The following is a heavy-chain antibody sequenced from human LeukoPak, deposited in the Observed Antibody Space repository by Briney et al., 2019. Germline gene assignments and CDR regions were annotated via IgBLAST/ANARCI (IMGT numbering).Heavy chain of an antibody. CDR1: GASISSGSYY. CDR2: IYYRGST. D-gene: IGHD1-26*01. Sequence: SETLSLTCTVSGASISSGSYYWGWIRQPPGKGLEWIASIYYRGSTYDNPSLKSRVTISLDTSKNQFSLKLSSVTAADTAVYYCARLPIMVGAPRHFQDWGQGTLVTVSS. V-gene: IGHV4-39*01. J-gene: IGHJ1*01. CDR3: ARLPIMVGAPRHFQD.